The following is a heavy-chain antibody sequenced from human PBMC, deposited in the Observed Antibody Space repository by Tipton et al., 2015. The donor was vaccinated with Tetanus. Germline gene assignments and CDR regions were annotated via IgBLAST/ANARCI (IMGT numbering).Heavy chain of an antibody. CDR1: GVSIRSYY. D-gene: IGHD4-11*01. J-gene: IGHJ4*02. V-gene: IGHV4-59*12. CDR2: IYYSGNRGST. Sequence: TLSLTCTVSGVSIRSYYWSWIRQPPGKGLEWIGYIYYSGNRGSTNYNPSPKSRVIISIDTSKNQFSLKLSSVTAADTAVYYCAKKTVAHTNEFDYWGQGTLVTVSS. CDR3: AKKTVAHTNEFDY.